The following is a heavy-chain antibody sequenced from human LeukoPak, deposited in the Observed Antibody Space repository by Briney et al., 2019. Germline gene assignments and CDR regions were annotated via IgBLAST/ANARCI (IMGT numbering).Heavy chain of an antibody. Sequence: SQTLSLTCAVSGDSVSSNSAAWNCIRQSPSRRLELLGRTYYRSKWYNDYAVSVKSRITINPDTSKNQFSLQLNSVTPEDTAVYYCARVSGGIAAAGDFDYWGQGTLVTVSS. CDR2: TYYRSKWYN. CDR3: ARVSGGIAAAGDFDY. CDR1: GDSVSSNSAA. D-gene: IGHD6-13*01. J-gene: IGHJ4*02. V-gene: IGHV6-1*01.